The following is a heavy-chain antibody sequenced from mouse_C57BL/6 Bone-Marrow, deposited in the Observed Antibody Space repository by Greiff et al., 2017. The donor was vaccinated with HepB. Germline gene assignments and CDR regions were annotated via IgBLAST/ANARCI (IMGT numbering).Heavy chain of an antibody. CDR1: GFSLTSYG. J-gene: IGHJ3*01. CDR2: IWSGGST. D-gene: IGHD1-1*02. V-gene: IGHV2-2*01. CDR3: AREGSWSWFAY. Sequence: VKLQQSGPGLVQPSQSLSITCTVSGFSLTSYGVHWVRQSPGKGLEWLGVIWSGGSTDYNAAFISRLSISKDNSKSQVFFKMNSLHADDTAIYYCAREGSWSWFAYWGQGTLVTVSA.